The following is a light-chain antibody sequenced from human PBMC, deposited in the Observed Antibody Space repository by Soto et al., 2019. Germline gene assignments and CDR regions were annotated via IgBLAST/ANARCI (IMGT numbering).Light chain of an antibody. J-gene: IGKJ4*01. V-gene: IGKV3-20*01. CDR3: QQYGSSPLT. CDR1: QSVSGSY. CDR2: GAS. Sequence: ELVLTQSPGTLSSSAGERATLSWRASQSVSGSYLAWYQQKPGQAPRLVIYGASSRATGIPDRFSGSGSGTDSNLTISRLETEDFAVYDCQQYGSSPLTFGGGTRVDIK.